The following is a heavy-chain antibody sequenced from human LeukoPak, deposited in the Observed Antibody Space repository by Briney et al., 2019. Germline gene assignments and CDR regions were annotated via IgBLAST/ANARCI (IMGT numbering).Heavy chain of an antibody. CDR2: ISYDGNNK. Sequence: PGGSLRLSCAASGFTFSNYAMDWVRQAPGKGLEWVAVISYDGNNKYYADSVKGRFTISRDDSKNTLYLQMNSLRTEDTAVYYCAKGELVPDYWGQGTLVTVSS. CDR1: GFTFSNYA. CDR3: AKGELVPDY. V-gene: IGHV3-30-3*01. J-gene: IGHJ4*02. D-gene: IGHD6-13*01.